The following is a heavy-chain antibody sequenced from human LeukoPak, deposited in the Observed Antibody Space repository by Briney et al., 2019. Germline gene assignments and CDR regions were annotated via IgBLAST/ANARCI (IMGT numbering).Heavy chain of an antibody. CDR3: APGDIAAAPFDY. J-gene: IGHJ4*02. D-gene: IGHD6-13*01. V-gene: IGHV3-23*01. Sequence: GGSLRLSCAASGFTFSGYGMSWVRQAPGKGLEWVSSISNTGGSTYYADSVKGRFTISRDNSKNTLYLQMNSLRAEDTAVYYCAPGDIAAAPFDYWGQGTLVTVSS. CDR1: GFTFSGYG. CDR2: ISNTGGST.